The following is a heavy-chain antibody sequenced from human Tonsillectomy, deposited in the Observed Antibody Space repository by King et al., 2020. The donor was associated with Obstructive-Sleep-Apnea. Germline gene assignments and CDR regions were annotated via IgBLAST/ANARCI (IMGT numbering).Heavy chain of an antibody. CDR3: AAAGSRRGIFVY. V-gene: IGHV3-33*01. CDR1: GFA. J-gene: IGHJ4*02. CDR2: VWSDGSNK. Sequence: VQLVESGGGVVQPGRSLRLSCAAPGFAMHWVRQAPGRGLEWVAVVWSDGSNKHYADSVKGRFTISRDNSKNTMFLQMTSLRAEATAVYFCAAAGSRRGIFVYWGQGSLVIVSS. D-gene: IGHD6-13*01.